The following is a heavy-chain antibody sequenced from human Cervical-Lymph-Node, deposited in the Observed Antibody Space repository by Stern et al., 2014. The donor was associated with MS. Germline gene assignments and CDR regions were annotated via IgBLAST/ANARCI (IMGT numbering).Heavy chain of an antibody. CDR3: ARRPQRDYAPFFASDP. CDR2: IYYRGSP. D-gene: IGHD3-16*01. CDR1: GGSISSSSYY. Sequence: QVQLQESGPGLVKPSETLSLTCTVSGGSISSSSYYWGWIRQPPGKGLEWIGSIYYRGSPYYTPSLKSRVTISGATSKNQSSLNRRSGTAADTAVYYCARRPQRDYAPFFASDPWGQGTLVTVSS. J-gene: IGHJ5*02. V-gene: IGHV4-39*01.